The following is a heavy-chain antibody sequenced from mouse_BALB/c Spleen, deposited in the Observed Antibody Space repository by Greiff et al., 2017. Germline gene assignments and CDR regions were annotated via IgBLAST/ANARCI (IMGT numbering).Heavy chain of an antibody. J-gene: IGHJ3*01. CDR2: IYPGDGDT. V-gene: IGHV1-82*01. CDR3: ARGRYGNTWFAY. D-gene: IGHD2-10*02. CDR1: GYAFSSSW. Sequence: VQLQQSGPELVKPGASVKISCKASGYAFSSSWMNWVKQRPGQGLEWIGRIYPGDGDTNYNGKFKGKATLTADKSSSTAYMQLSSLTSVDSAVYFCARGRYGNTWFAYWGQGTLVTVSA.